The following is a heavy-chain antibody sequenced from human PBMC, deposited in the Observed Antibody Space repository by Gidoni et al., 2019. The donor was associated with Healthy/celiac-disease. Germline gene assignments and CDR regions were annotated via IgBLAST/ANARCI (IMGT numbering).Heavy chain of an antibody. CDR2: IWYDGSKK. Sequence: QVQLVESGGGVVQPGRSLRLSSGAAGFTFSSNGMHWVRQAPGKGLEWVAVIWYDGSKKYYADSVNGLFTISRDNSKNTLYLQMNSLRAEDTAVYYCARGGTIFGVASYYYGMDVWGQGTTVTVSS. CDR3: ARGGTIFGVASYYYGMDV. J-gene: IGHJ6*02. CDR1: GFTFSSNG. D-gene: IGHD3-3*01. V-gene: IGHV3-33*01.